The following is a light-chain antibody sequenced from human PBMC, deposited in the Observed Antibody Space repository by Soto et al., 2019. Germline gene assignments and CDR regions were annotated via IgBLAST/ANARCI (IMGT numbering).Light chain of an antibody. CDR2: DVT. Sequence: QSALTQPASVSGSPGQSITISCTGTSSDVGGYKYVSWYQQYPGKAPKLMIYDVTNRPSGVSNRFSGSKSGSTASLTISGLQAEEEADYYCSSYTSSSTLVFGTGTKLTVL. J-gene: IGLJ1*01. V-gene: IGLV2-14*01. CDR3: SSYTSSSTLV. CDR1: SSDVGGYKY.